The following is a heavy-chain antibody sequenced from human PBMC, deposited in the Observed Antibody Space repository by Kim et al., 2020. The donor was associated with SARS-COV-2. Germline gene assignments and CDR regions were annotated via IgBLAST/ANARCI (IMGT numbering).Heavy chain of an antibody. J-gene: IGHJ4*02. D-gene: IGHD3-22*01. V-gene: IGHV3-23*01. CDR3: AKVEYFDSSGYYRHFFDC. Sequence: KGRFTISRDNSRNTLYLQLNSLGAEDTALYYCAKVEYFDSSGYYRHFFDCWGQGTLVTVSA.